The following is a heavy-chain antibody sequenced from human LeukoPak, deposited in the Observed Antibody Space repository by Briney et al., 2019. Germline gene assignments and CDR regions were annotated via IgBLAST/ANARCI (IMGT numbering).Heavy chain of an antibody. V-gene: IGHV3-66*01. D-gene: IGHD3-10*01. J-gene: IGHJ4*02. CDR1: GFTVSSNY. CDR2: IYSGGST. CDR3: ARAWYYYGSMNDY. Sequence: GGSLRLSCAASGFTVSSNYMSWVRQAPGKGLEWVSVIYSGGSTYYADSVKGRFTISRDNSKSTLYLQMNSLRAEDTAVYYCARAWYYYGSMNDYWGQGTLVTVSS.